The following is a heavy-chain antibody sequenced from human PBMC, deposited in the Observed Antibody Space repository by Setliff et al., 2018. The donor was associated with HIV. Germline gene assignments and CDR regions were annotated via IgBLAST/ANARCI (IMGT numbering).Heavy chain of an antibody. Sequence: GESLKISCKGSGYSFTSYWIGWVRQMPGKGLEWMGIIYPGDSHVRYSPSFQGQVTISADTSIRTAYLQWSSLKASDTAMYYCARYPWRGGGPIGYGYYFDYWGQGTLVTVSS. J-gene: IGHJ4*02. CDR2: IYPGDSHV. V-gene: IGHV5-51*01. D-gene: IGHD2-15*01. CDR3: ARYPWRGGGPIGYGYYFDY. CDR1: GYSFTSYW.